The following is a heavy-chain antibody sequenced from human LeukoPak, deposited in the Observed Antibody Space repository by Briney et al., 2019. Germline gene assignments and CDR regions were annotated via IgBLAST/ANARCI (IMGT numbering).Heavy chain of an antibody. J-gene: IGHJ4*02. V-gene: IGHV4-34*01. Sequence: SETLSLTCAVYGGSFSGYYWSWIRQPPGKGLEWIGEINHSGSTNYNPSLKSRVTISVDTSKNQFSLKLSSVTAADTAVYYCARDRPYDSSGYFYVFDCWGQGTLVTVSS. D-gene: IGHD3-22*01. CDR3: ARDRPYDSSGYFYVFDC. CDR1: GGSFSGYY. CDR2: INHSGST.